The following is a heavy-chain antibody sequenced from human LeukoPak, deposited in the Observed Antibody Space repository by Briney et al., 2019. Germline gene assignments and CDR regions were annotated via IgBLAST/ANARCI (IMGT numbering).Heavy chain of an antibody. CDR1: GGSISSGGYY. V-gene: IGHV4-61*02. J-gene: IGHJ4*02. CDR2: IYTSGST. CDR3: ARDEGAAGCFDY. D-gene: IGHD6-13*01. Sequence: SETLSLTCAVSGGSISSGGYYWSWIRQPAGKGLEWIGRIYTSGSTNYNPSLKSRVTMSVDTSKNQFSLKLSSVTAADTAVYYCARDEGAAGCFDYWGQGTLVTVSS.